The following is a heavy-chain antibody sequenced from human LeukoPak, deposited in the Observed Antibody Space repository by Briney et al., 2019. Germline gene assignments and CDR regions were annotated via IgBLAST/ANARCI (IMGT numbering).Heavy chain of an antibody. CDR2: ISSSSSYI. V-gene: IGHV3-21*01. J-gene: IGHJ4*02. Sequence: PGGSLRLSCAATGLTFSSYSMNWVRQAPGKGLEWVSYISSSSSYIYYADSVKGRFTISRDNAKNSLYLQMNSLRAEDTAVYYCARDPAHIVGATTGFDYWGQGTLVIVSS. D-gene: IGHD1-26*01. CDR1: GLTFSSYS. CDR3: ARDPAHIVGATTGFDY.